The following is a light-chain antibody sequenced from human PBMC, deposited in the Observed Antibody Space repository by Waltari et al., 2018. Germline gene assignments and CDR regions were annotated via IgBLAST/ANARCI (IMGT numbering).Light chain of an antibody. CDR2: HAS. J-gene: IGKJ4*01. CDR1: QSVYTF. Sequence: EIVLTQSPATLSLFPGERANLSCRASQSVYTFLAWYQQKPGQAPRLLIYHASNRAAGIPARFSGSGSGTDFTLTISSLEPEDSAVYYCQQRANWPPLTFGGGTKVEI. CDR3: QQRANWPPLT. V-gene: IGKV3-11*01.